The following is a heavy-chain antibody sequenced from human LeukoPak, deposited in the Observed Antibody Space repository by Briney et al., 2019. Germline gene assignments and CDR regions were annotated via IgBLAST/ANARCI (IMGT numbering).Heavy chain of an antibody. CDR2: INHSGST. D-gene: IGHD2/OR15-2a*01. Sequence: PSETLSLTCAVYGGSFSGYYWSWIRQPPGKGLEWIGEINHSGSTNYNPSLKSRVTISVDTSKNQFSLKLSSVTAADTAVYYCARPLSTEGGFDIWGQGTMVTVSS. CDR3: ARPLSTEGGFDI. J-gene: IGHJ3*02. CDR1: GGSFSGYY. V-gene: IGHV4-34*01.